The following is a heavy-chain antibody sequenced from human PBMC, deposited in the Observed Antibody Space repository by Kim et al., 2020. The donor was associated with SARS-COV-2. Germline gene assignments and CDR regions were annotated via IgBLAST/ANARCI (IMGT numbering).Heavy chain of an antibody. CDR2: ISSTSRNI. D-gene: IGHD5-12*01. CDR3: VRVGSSGYTGDS. V-gene: IGHV3-48*02. Sequence: GGSLRLSCAASGFTFSIYSIDWVRRAPGKGLEWIIYISSTSRNIYYADSVKGRFTVSRDNAENFVYLQMDSLTDEDTAIYYCVRVGSSGYTGDSWGQGTPVSVSS. J-gene: IGHJ4*02. CDR1: GFTFSIYS.